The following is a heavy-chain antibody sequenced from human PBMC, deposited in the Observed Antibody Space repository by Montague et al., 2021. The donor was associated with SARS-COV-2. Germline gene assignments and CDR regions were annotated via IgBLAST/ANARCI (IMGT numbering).Heavy chain of an antibody. V-gene: IGHV3-21*01. CDR2: ISSSSSYI. CDR1: GFTFSSYC. J-gene: IGHJ4*02. D-gene: IGHD1-26*01. CDR3: ARNLCRGWEVFDY. Sequence: SLRLSCAASGFTFSSYCMNWVRQAPGKGLEWVPSISSSSSYIYYADSVKGRFTISRDNAKNSLYLQMNSLRAEDTAVYYCARNLCRGWEVFDYWGQGTLVTVSS.